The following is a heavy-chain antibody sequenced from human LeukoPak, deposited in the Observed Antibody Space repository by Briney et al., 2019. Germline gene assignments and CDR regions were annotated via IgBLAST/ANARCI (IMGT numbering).Heavy chain of an antibody. J-gene: IGHJ3*02. V-gene: IGHV1-8*03. CDR1: GYTFTSYD. CDR3: ATVAAAGPDDAFDI. Sequence: GASVKVSCKASGYTFTSYDINWVRQATGQGLEWMGWMNPNSGNTGYAQKFQGRVTITRNTSISTAYMELSSLRSDDTAVYYCATVAAAGPDDAFDIWGQGTMVTVSS. D-gene: IGHD6-13*01. CDR2: MNPNSGNT.